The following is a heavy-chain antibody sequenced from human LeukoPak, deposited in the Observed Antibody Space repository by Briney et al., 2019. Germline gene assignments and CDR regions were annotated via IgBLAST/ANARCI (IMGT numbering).Heavy chain of an antibody. J-gene: IGHJ4*02. Sequence: GGSLRLSCAASGFTFSSYAMSRVRQAPGKGLEWVSAISGSGGSTYYADSVKGRFTISRDNSKNTLYLQMNSLRAEDTAVYYCAKMTPLYYDSSGYYYWGQGTLVTVYS. CDR3: AKMTPLYYDSSGYYY. V-gene: IGHV3-23*01. CDR2: ISGSGGST. CDR1: GFTFSSYA. D-gene: IGHD3-22*01.